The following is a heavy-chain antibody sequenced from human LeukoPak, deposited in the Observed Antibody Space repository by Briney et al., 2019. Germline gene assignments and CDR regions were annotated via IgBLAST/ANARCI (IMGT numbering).Heavy chain of an antibody. J-gene: IGHJ4*02. CDR1: GFTFSSYA. D-gene: IGHD3-22*01. V-gene: IGHV3-23*01. CDR2: LSGSGGST. CDR3: AKAQRGVVQCITMIVVVARPFDY. Sequence: GGSLRLSCAASGFTFSSYAMSWVRQAPGKGLEWLSALSGSGGSTFYADSVKGRFTISRDNSKNPLYLQMNSLRAEDTAVYYCAKAQRGVVQCITMIVVVARPFDYWGQGTLVTVSS.